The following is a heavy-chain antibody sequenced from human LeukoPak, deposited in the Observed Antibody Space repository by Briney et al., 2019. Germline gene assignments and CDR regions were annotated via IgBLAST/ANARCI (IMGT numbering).Heavy chain of an antibody. D-gene: IGHD3-10*01. J-gene: IGHJ6*02. V-gene: IGHV1-69*13. Sequence: VASVKVSCKASGGTFSSYAISWVRQAPGQGLEWMGGIIPIFGTANYAQKFQGRVTITADESTSTAYMELSSLRSEDTAVYYCARGGFYGSGSYYSYYYYGMDVWGQGTTVTVSS. CDR1: GGTFSSYA. CDR3: ARGGFYGSGSYYSYYYYGMDV. CDR2: IIPIFGTA.